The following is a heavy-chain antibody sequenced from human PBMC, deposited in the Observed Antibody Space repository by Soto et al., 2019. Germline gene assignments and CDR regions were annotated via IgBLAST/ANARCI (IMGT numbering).Heavy chain of an antibody. CDR3: ARDLQAYCGGDCYSGAFDI. V-gene: IGHV1-18*01. J-gene: IGHJ3*02. D-gene: IGHD2-21*01. CDR2: ISAYNGNT. Sequence: ASVKVSCKASGYTFTSYAICWVRQAPGQGLEWMGWISAYNGNTNYAQKLQGRVTMTTDTSTSTAYMELRSLRSDDTAVYYCARDLQAYCGGDCYSGAFDIWGQGTMVTVSS. CDR1: GYTFTSYA.